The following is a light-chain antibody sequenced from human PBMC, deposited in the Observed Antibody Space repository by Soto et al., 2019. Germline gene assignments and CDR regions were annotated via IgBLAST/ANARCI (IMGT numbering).Light chain of an antibody. CDR1: QTVSSN. Sequence: EIVMTQSPDTLSVSPGERATLACRASQTVSSNLAWYQQKPGQAPRVLIYGASSRATGIPDRFSGSGSGTDFTLTISRLEPEDFAVYYCQQYGSSPWTFGQGTKVDIK. J-gene: IGKJ1*01. CDR2: GAS. V-gene: IGKV3-20*01. CDR3: QQYGSSPWT.